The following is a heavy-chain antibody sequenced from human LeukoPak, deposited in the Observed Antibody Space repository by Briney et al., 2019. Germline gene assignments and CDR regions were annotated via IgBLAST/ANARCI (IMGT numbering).Heavy chain of an antibody. CDR2: ISSSGSTI. D-gene: IGHD2-2*01. Sequence: GGSLRLSCAASGFTFSSYEMNWVRQAPGKGLEWVSYISSSGSTIYYADSVKGRFTISRDNAKNSLYLQMNSLRAEDTAVYYCARDWLGYCSSTSCRESSAFDIWGQGTMVTVSS. J-gene: IGHJ3*02. CDR3: ARDWLGYCSSTSCRESSAFDI. V-gene: IGHV3-48*03. CDR1: GFTFSSYE.